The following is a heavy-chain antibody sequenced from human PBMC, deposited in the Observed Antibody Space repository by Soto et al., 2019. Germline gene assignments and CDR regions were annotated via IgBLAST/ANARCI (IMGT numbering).Heavy chain of an antibody. V-gene: IGHV3-53*01. J-gene: IGHJ3*01. Sequence: EVQLVESGGGVIQPGGSLRLSCAAFGFTFTRNAMTWVRQAPGKGLEWVSVIYSGGGTYVADSVKGRFTISRDNSKNILYLQMNSLRAEDTAVYYCARDSQYCSGTVFYSGAFDLCGQGTMVTVSS. CDR1: GFTFTRNA. CDR2: IYSGGGT. D-gene: IGHD2-15*01. CDR3: ARDSQYCSGTVFYSGAFDL.